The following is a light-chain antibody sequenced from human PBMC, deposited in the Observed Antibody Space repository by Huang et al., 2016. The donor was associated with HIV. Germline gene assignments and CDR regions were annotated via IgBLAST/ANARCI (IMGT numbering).Light chain of an antibody. CDR2: GAS. CDR3: QRYDNWPKFT. J-gene: IGKJ3*01. V-gene: IGKV3-15*01. CDR1: QSVTSN. Sequence: EIVMTQSPATLSVSPGERATLSCRASQSVTSNLAWYQQKPGQAPRLLIYGASTRATGSPARVSGSGSGTEFTLTISSLQSEDFAVYYCQRYDNWPKFTFGPGTKVDIK.